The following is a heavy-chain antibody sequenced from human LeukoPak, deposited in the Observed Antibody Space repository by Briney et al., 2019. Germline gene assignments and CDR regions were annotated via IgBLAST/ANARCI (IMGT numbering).Heavy chain of an antibody. J-gene: IGHJ4*02. D-gene: IGHD6-19*01. V-gene: IGHV3-23*01. CDR2: ISGSGGST. CDR1: GFTFSSYG. CDR3: ARSIAVAGS. Sequence: PGGSLRLSCAASGFTFSSYGMSWVRQAPGKGLEWVSAISGSGGSTYYADSVKGRFTISRDNAKNSLYLQMNGLRAEDTAVYYCARSIAVAGSWGQGTLVIVSS.